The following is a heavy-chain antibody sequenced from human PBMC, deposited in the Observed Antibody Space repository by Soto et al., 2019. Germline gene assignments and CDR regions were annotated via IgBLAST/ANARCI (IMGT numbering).Heavy chain of an antibody. Sequence: PGGSLRLSCAASGFSFSNYWMSWVRQSPGKGLEWVANIKEDGSEKYYVDSVKGRFTISRDNAKNSLYLQMNSLRAEDTALYYCARDSVRGYYDSSGYFTALDYWGQGTLVTVPS. J-gene: IGHJ4*02. CDR3: ARDSVRGYYDSSGYFTALDY. CDR2: IKEDGSEK. CDR1: GFSFSNYW. D-gene: IGHD3-22*01. V-gene: IGHV3-7*01.